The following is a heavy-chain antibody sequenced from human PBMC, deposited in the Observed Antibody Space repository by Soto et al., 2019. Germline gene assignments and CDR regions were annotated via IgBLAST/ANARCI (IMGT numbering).Heavy chain of an antibody. Sequence: GPPQVNPPQTLTLRCTFSWFSLRTGGVGVGWIRQPPGKSLEWLALIYWDDDKRYSPSLKSRLTITKDTSKNQVVLTMTNMDPVDTATYYCAHRQYYYGSGSSNFDYWGQGTLVTVSS. CDR2: IYWDDDK. V-gene: IGHV2-5*02. D-gene: IGHD3-10*01. CDR1: WFSLRTGGVG. CDR3: AHRQYYYGSGSSNFDY. J-gene: IGHJ4*02.